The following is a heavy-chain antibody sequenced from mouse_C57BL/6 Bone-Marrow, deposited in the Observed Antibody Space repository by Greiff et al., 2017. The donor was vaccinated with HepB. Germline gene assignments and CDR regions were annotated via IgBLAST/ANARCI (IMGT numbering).Heavy chain of an antibody. CDR1: GFSFTSYG. V-gene: IGHV2-5*01. CDR3: AKGGYGYDGAWFAY. CDR2: IWRGGST. J-gene: IGHJ3*01. D-gene: IGHD2-2*01. Sequence: QVQLQQSGPGLVQPSQSLSITCTVSGFSFTSYGVHWVRQSPGKGLEWLGVIWRGGSTDYNAAFMSRLSITKDNSKSQVFFKMNSLQADDTAIYYCAKGGYGYDGAWFAYWGQGTLVTVSA.